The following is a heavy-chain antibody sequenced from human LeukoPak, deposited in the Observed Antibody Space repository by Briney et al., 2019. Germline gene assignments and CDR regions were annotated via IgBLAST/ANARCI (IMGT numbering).Heavy chain of an antibody. D-gene: IGHD6-13*01. CDR3: ARDGRIGSSWYSGFDN. CDR1: GFNFSAYA. V-gene: IGHV3-23*01. Sequence: GGSLRLSCAVSGFNFSAYAMSWVRQAPGEGLEWVSSLDASAAPTYYADSVKGRFTISRDNSKNTLYLQMNSLRAEDTAVYYCARDGRIGSSWYSGFDNWGQGTLVTVSS. J-gene: IGHJ4*02. CDR2: LDASAAPT.